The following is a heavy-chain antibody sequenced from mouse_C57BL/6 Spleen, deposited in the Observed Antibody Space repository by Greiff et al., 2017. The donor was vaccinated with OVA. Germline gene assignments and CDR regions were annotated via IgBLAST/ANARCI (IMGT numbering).Heavy chain of an antibody. CDR1: GYTFTGYW. V-gene: IGHV1-9*01. D-gene: IGHD1-1*01. CDR3: ARFAHYYGSSLYAMDY. J-gene: IGHJ4*01. Sequence: VQLQQSGAELMKPGASVKLSCKATGYTFTGYWIEWVKQRPGHGLEWIGEILPGSGSTNYNEKFKGKATFTADTSSNTAYMQLSSLTTEDSAIYYCARFAHYYGSSLYAMDYWGQGTSVTVSS. CDR2: ILPGSGST.